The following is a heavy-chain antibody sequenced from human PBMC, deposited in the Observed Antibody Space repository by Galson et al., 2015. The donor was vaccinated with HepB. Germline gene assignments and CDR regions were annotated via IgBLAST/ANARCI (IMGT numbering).Heavy chain of an antibody. J-gene: IGHJ6*02. CDR1: GDTFSTHG. CDR2: IVPSFLTT. V-gene: IGHV1-69*13. D-gene: IGHD6-13*01. CDR3: ARMQLETTTNPMVPLLDHYSGMDI. Sequence: SVKVSCKASGDTFSTHGIGWVRQAPGQGPQWMGGIVPSFLTTTYAQNFQDRVTITADESTRTAYMELSRLTSEDTAVYYCARMQLETTTNPMVPLLDHYSGMDIWGQGTTVTVAS.